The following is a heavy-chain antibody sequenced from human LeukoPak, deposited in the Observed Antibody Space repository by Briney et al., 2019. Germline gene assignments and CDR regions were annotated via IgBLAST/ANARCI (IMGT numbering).Heavy chain of an antibody. CDR3: LAGYYYYYMDV. D-gene: IGHD3-16*01. CDR1: GFAFSNYW. V-gene: IGHV3-74*01. Sequence: GGPLRLSCAASGFAFSNYWLHWVRPAPGQGLEWVARINTHGSSTNYADSVKGRFTISRDNAKNTLYLQMTSLSAEDTAVYYALAGYYYYYMDVWGKGTTVTVSS. CDR2: INTHGSST. J-gene: IGHJ6*03.